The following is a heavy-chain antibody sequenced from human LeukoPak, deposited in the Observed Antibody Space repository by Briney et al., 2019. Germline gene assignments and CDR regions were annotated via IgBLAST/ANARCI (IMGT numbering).Heavy chain of an antibody. CDR1: GGSISSYY. V-gene: IGHV4-34*01. J-gene: IGHJ4*02. CDR3: AREYSYGRQVDY. CDR2: INHSGST. Sequence: SETLSLTCTVSGGSISSYYWSWIRQPPGKGLEWIGEINHSGSTNYNPSLKSRVTISVDTSKNQFSLKLSSVTAADTAVYYCAREYSYGRQVDYWGQGTLVTVSS. D-gene: IGHD5-18*01.